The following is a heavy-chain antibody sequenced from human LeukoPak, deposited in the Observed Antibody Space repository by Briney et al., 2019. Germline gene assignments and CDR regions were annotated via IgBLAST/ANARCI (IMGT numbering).Heavy chain of an antibody. CDR3: AKERGDYGDYALSD. CDR2: ISWDGGYT. V-gene: IGHV3-43*01. D-gene: IGHD4-17*01. Sequence: GGSLRLSCAASGFTFDDYTMHWVRQAPGKGLEWVSLISWDGGYTYYADSVKGRFTISRDNSKNCLYLRMNSLRTEDTALYYCAKERGDYGDYALSDWGQGTLVTVSS. CDR1: GFTFDDYT. J-gene: IGHJ4*02.